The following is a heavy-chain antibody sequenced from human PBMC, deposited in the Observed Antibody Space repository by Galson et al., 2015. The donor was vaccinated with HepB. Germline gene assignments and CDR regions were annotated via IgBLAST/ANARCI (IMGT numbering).Heavy chain of an antibody. CDR3: VKEGSWFGEDWFDP. V-gene: IGHV3-21*04. CDR1: GFTFSSYT. D-gene: IGHD3-3*01. J-gene: IGHJ5*02. Sequence: SLRLSCAASGFTFSSYTMKWVRQAPGKGLEWVSSITSSSSYKYYADSVRGRFTISRDNAKNSLHLQMNSLRAEDTAVYYCVKEGSWFGEDWFDPWGQGALVTVS. CDR2: ITSSSSYK.